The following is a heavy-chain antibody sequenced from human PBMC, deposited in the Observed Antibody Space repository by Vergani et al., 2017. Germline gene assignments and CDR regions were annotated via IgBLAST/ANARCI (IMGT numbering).Heavy chain of an antibody. V-gene: IGHV3-21*01. CDR3: ARGWELLQGGEDY. CDR1: GFTFSSYS. J-gene: IGHJ4*02. D-gene: IGHD1-26*01. CDR2: ISSSSSYI. Sequence: EVQLVESGGGLVKPGGSLRLSCAASGFTFSSYSMNWVRQAPGKGLEWVSSISSSSSYIYYADSVKGRFTISRDNAKNSLYPQMNSLRAEDTAVYYCARGWELLQGGEDYWGQGTLVTVSS.